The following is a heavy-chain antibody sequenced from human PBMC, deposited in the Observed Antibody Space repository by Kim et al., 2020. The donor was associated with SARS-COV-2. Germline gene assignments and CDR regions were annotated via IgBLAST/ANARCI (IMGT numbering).Heavy chain of an antibody. D-gene: IGHD6-13*01. CDR2: ISYDGSNK. V-gene: IGHV3-30*04. J-gene: IGHJ6*02. CDR1: GFTFSSYA. CDR3: ARDFIAAAGIHYYYGMDV. Sequence: GGSLRLSCAASGFTFSSYAMHWVRQAPGKGLEWVAVISYDGSNKYYADSVKGRFTISRDNSKNTLYLQMNSLRAEDTAVYYCARDFIAAAGIHYYYGMDVWGQGTTVTVSS.